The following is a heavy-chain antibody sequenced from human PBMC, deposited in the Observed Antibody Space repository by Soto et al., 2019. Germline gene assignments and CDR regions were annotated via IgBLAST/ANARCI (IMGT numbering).Heavy chain of an antibody. CDR2: IYYSGST. V-gene: IGHV4-59*08. D-gene: IGHD2-2*01. CDR1: VGSIISYY. J-gene: IGHJ5*02. Sequence: SATLSLTCTVYVGSIISYYWTWIRQPPGKGLEWIGYIYYSGSTNYNPSLKSRVTISLDTSKNHFSLKLSSVTAADTAVYYCARHSSWFDPWGQGTLVTVS. CDR3: ARHSSWFDP.